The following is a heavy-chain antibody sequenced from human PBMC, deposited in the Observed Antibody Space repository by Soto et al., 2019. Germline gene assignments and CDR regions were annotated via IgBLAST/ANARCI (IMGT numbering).Heavy chain of an antibody. Sequence: EVQLLESGGGWVQPGGSLRLSCAASGFTFSPYAMTWVRLAPGRGLEWVLGIKSSGSPTDYPESVKGRFTISRDNLMNTLFLDMNGLRAEDTAIYYCAKTPRGGASGDWYFDLWGRGTPVTVYS. CDR1: GFTFSPYA. D-gene: IGHD3-10*01. CDR2: IKSSGSPT. V-gene: IGHV3-23*05. CDR3: AKTPRGGASGDWYFDL. J-gene: IGHJ2*01.